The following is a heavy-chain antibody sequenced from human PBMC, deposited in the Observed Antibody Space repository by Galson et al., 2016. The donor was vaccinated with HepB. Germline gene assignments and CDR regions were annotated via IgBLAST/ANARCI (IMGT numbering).Heavy chain of an antibody. CDR1: GDSVNGGLYH. D-gene: IGHD3-16*01. CDR2: TYYGQGN. Sequence: SETLSLTCTVSGDSVNGGLYHWSWVRQPAGKGLEWMGHTYYGQGNRYSPSLKSRVTISIDTSKNQFSLTLTSVTAADTAVYYCATLAAGRGGTGYWGQGTLVTDST. CDR3: ATLAAGRGGTGY. J-gene: IGHJ4*02. V-gene: IGHV4-61*01.